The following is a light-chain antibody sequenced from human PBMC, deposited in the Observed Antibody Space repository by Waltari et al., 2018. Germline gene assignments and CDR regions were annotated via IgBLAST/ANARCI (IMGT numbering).Light chain of an antibody. CDR2: AAS. CDR1: QTISRY. Sequence: DIQMTQSPSSLSASVGARVTIICRASQTISRYLNWYQQKPGKAPNLLIYAASSLQRGVPSRFSGSGSGRDFTLIITGLQPEDFATYYCQQTYSFTRTFGQGTKVEIK. J-gene: IGKJ1*01. V-gene: IGKV1-39*01. CDR3: QQTYSFTRT.